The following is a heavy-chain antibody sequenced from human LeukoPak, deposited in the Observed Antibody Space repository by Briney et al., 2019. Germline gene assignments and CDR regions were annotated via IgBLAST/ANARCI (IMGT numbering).Heavy chain of an antibody. V-gene: IGHV3-13*01. CDR2: IGTGDDT. J-gene: IGHJ6*02. CDR3: AREIRETVVTRHYYYGIDV. D-gene: IGHD2-15*01. Sequence: GGSPRPSCAASGFTFSTYDMHWVRQVTGKGLEWVSAIGTGDDTYYLGSVKGRFTISRENAKNVLYLQMSSLRAEDTAVYYCAREIRETVVTRHYYYGIDVWGQGTTVTVSS. CDR1: GFTFSTYD.